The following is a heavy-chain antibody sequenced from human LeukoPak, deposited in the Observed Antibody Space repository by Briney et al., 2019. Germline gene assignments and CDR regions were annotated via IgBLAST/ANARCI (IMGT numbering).Heavy chain of an antibody. J-gene: IGHJ6*03. D-gene: IGHD3-3*01. V-gene: IGHV4-61*02. CDR1: GGSISSGSYY. Sequence: PSETLSLTCTVSGGSISSGSYYWSWIRQPAGKELEWIGRIYTSGSTNYNPSLKSRVTISVDTSKNQFSLKLSSVTAADTAVYYCAREYYDLYYYYYYMDVWGKGTTVTVSS. CDR2: IYTSGST. CDR3: AREYYDLYYYYYYMDV.